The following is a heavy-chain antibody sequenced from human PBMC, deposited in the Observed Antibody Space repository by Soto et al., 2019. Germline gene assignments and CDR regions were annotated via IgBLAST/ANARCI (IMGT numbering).Heavy chain of an antibody. V-gene: IGHV4-31*03. CDR2: IYYSGST. Sequence: SETLSLTCTVSGGSISSGGYYWSWIRQHPGKGLEWIGYIYYSGSTYYNPSLKSRVTISVDTSKNQFSLKLSSVTAADTAVYYCARFWPDYYDSSGYALENYFDYWGQGTLVTVSS. J-gene: IGHJ4*02. CDR3: ARFWPDYYDSSGYALENYFDY. D-gene: IGHD3-22*01. CDR1: GGSISSGGYY.